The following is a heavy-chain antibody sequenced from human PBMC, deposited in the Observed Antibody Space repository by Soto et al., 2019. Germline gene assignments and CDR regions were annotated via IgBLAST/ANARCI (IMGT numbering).Heavy chain of an antibody. CDR1: GYTFTSYC. J-gene: IGHJ4*02. V-gene: IGHV1-18*01. Sequence: QVQLQKSGDEVKKPGASLKVSCRASGYTFTSYCISWVRQAPGQGLEWMAWINPENGDTKYAQKFQGRVTMTTDTSTSTAYIELRSLRSDDTAMYYCARDQSAFLGDSDYWGQGTLVAVSS. CDR2: INPENGDT. CDR3: ARDQSAFLGDSDY. D-gene: IGHD2-21*02.